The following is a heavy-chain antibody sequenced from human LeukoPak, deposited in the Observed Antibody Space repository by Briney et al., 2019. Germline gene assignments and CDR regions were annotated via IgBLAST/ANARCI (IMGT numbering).Heavy chain of an antibody. J-gene: IGHJ4*02. Sequence: PGGSLRLSCAVSGFTFSSYAMHWVRQAPGKGLEWVAVISYDGSNKYYADSVKGRFTISRDNSKNTLYLQMNSLRAEDTAVYYCATRILGPSYFDYWGQGTLVTVSS. CDR2: ISYDGSNK. V-gene: IGHV3-30-3*01. D-gene: IGHD2-15*01. CDR1: GFTFSSYA. CDR3: ATRILGPSYFDY.